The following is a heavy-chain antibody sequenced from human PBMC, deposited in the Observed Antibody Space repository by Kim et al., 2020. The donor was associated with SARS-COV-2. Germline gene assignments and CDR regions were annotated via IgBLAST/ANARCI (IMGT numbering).Heavy chain of an antibody. CDR1: GFTFSNAW. Sequence: GGSLRLSCAASGFTFSNAWMSWVRQAPGKGLEWVGRIKSKTDGGTTDYAAPVKGRFTISRDDSKNTLYLQMNSLKTEDTAVYYCTTDRKWLQWPFYYYYYGMDVWGQGTTVTVSS. D-gene: IGHD5-12*01. CDR2: IKSKTDGGTT. CDR3: TTDRKWLQWPFYYYYYGMDV. V-gene: IGHV3-15*01. J-gene: IGHJ6*02.